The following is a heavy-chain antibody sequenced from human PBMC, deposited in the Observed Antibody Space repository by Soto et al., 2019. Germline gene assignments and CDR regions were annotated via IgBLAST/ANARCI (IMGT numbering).Heavy chain of an antibody. D-gene: IGHD2-15*01. Sequence: GGSLRLSCAASGFTFSSYGMHWVRQAPGKGLEWVAVISYDGSNKYYADSVKGRFTISRDNSKNTLYLQMNSLRAEDTAVYYCAKDFSGYCSGGSCYSGDYWGQGTLVTVSS. V-gene: IGHV3-30*18. J-gene: IGHJ4*02. CDR3: AKDFSGYCSGGSCYSGDY. CDR2: ISYDGSNK. CDR1: GFTFSSYG.